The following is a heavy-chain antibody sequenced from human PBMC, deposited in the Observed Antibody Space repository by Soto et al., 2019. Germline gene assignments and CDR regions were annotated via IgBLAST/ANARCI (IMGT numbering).Heavy chain of an antibody. Sequence: GASVKVSCKASGYTFTSYGISWVRQAPGQGLEWMGWISAYNGNTNYAQKLQGRVTMTTDTSTSTAYMELRSLRSDDTAVYHCARVSSDSSGYYYFYHFDYWGQGTLVTVSS. J-gene: IGHJ4*02. CDR3: ARVSSDSSGYYYFYHFDY. CDR1: GYTFTSYG. CDR2: ISAYNGNT. D-gene: IGHD3-22*01. V-gene: IGHV1-18*01.